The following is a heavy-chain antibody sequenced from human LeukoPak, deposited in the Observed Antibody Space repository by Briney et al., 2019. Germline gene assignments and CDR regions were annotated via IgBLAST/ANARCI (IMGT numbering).Heavy chain of an antibody. CDR1: GFSLTTSGMC. V-gene: IGHV2-70*11. CDR3: ARTLGLNYYYYMDA. CDR2: IDWDDDK. Sequence: SGPTLVNPTQTLTLTCSFSGFSLTTSGMCVSWIRQPPGKALEWLARIDWDDDKYYSTSLETRLTISKDTSKNQVVLTMTNMDPVDTATYYCARTLGLNYYYYMDAWGKGTTVTVSS. D-gene: IGHD3-3*02. J-gene: IGHJ6*03.